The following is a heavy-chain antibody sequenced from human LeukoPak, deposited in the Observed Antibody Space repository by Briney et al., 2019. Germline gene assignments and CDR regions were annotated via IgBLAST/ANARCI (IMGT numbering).Heavy chain of an antibody. D-gene: IGHD1-1*01. V-gene: IGHV4-61*02. CDR3: ARGSHWNQLHYFDY. J-gene: IGHJ4*02. Sequence: SQTLSLTCTVACGAISSGSYYWSWIRQPAGKGLEWRVRIYTSGSTNYNPSLKSRVTISVDTSKNQFSLKLSSVTAADTAVYYCARGSHWNQLHYFDYWGQGTLVTVSS. CDR2: IYTSGST. CDR1: CGAISSGSYY.